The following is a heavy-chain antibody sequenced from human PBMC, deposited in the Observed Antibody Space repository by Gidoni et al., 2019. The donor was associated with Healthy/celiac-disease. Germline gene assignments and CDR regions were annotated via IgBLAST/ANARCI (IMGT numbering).Heavy chain of an antibody. J-gene: IGHJ1*01. CDR3: ARDGMGATGGYFQH. CDR1: GFTFSSYE. D-gene: IGHD1-26*01. Sequence: EVQLVESGGGLVQPGGSLRLSCAASGFTFSSYEMNWVRQAPGKGLEWVSYISSSGSTIYYADSVKGRFTISRDNAKNSLYLQMNSLRAEDTAVYYCARDGMGATGGYFQHWGQGTLVTVSS. V-gene: IGHV3-48*03. CDR2: ISSSGSTI.